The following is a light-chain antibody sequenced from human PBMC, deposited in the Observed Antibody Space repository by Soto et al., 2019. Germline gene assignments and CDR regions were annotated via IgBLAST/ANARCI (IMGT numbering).Light chain of an antibody. CDR1: QSVSSN. CDR3: QQYNNWPPWT. Sequence: EIVLTQSPATLSVSPGERATLSCRASQSVSSNLAWYQQKPGQAPRLLIYGASTSATGIPARFSGSGSGTEFTLTISSLLSEDVAVDYCQQYNNWPPWTFGQGTKVEIK. CDR2: GAS. V-gene: IGKV3-15*01. J-gene: IGKJ1*01.